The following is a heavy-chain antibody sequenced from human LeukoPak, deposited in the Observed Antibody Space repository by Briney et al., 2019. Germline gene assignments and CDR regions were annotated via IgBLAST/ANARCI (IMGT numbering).Heavy chain of an antibody. Sequence: PGGSLRLSCGASGFIFSSYAMSWVRQAPGKGLEWVSAISSSGGSTHYADSVKGRFTISRDNSKNILYLQMNSLGAEDTAVYYCAKRYYYDNSGLWDSWGQGTLVTVSS. D-gene: IGHD3-22*01. J-gene: IGHJ4*02. CDR1: GFIFSSYA. CDR3: AKRYYYDNSGLWDS. V-gene: IGHV3-23*01. CDR2: ISSSGGST.